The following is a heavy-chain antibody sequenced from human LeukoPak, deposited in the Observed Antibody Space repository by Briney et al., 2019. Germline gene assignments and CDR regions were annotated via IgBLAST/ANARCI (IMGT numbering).Heavy chain of an antibody. D-gene: IGHD6-19*01. Sequence: ASVKVSCKASGYTFTSYGIRWVRQAPGQGLEWMGWISAYNGNTNYAQKLQGRVTMTTDTSTSTAYMELRSLRSDDTAVYYCARGSSGWYALGMDVWGQGTTVTVSS. CDR2: ISAYNGNT. V-gene: IGHV1-18*01. CDR1: GYTFTSYG. CDR3: ARGSSGWYALGMDV. J-gene: IGHJ6*02.